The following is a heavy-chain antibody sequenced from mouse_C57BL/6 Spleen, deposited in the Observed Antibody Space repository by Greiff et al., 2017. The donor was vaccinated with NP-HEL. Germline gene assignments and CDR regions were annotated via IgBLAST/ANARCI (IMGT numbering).Heavy chain of an antibody. J-gene: IGHJ4*01. V-gene: IGHV14-4*01. CDR1: GFNIKDDY. D-gene: IGHD1-1*01. CDR3: TTPLYGSSYYAMDY. Sequence: EVQLQQSGAELVRPGASVKLSCTASGFNIKDDYMHWVKQRPEQGLEWIGWIDPENGDTEYASKFQGKATITADTYSNTAYLQLSSLTSEDTAVYYCTTPLYGSSYYAMDYWGQGTSVTVSS. CDR2: IDPENGDT.